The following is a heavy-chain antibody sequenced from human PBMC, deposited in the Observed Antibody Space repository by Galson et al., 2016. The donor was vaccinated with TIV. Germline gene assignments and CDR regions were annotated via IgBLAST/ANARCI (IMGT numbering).Heavy chain of an antibody. V-gene: IGHV1-3*04. CDR3: ARERGGGGYFDF. D-gene: IGHD3-16*01. CDR1: GYSFTAYP. J-gene: IGHJ4*02. Sequence: SVKVSCKASGYSFTAYPIHWVRQVPGHSPEWMGWISTSNGNPKYSQNFQGRVTITRDASATTAYMELSSLRPEDSAVYYCARERGGGGYFDFWGQGTLVTVSS. CDR2: ISTSNGNP.